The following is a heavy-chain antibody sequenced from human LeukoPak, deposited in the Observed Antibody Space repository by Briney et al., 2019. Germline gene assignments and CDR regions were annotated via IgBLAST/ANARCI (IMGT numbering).Heavy chain of an antibody. CDR3: ARGDYVWGTLTS. V-gene: IGHV1-46*01. Sequence: ASVKVSCKASGYTFTSYYMHWVRQAPGQGLEWMGIINPSGGSTSYAQKFQGRVTMTTDTSTSTAYMELRSLRSDDTAVYYCARGDYVWGTLTSWGQGTLVTVSS. J-gene: IGHJ5*02. CDR1: GYTFTSYY. D-gene: IGHD3-16*01. CDR2: INPSGGST.